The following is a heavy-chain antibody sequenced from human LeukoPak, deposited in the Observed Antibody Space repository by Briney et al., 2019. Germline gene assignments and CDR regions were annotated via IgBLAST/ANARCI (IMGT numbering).Heavy chain of an antibody. CDR1: GYTFTGYY. Sequence: GASVKVSFKASGYTFTGYYMHWVRQAPGQGLEWMGWINPNSGGTNYAQKFQGRVTMTRDTSISTAYMELSRLRSDDTAVYYCARFLEWTVTRDYWGQGTLVTVSS. J-gene: IGHJ4*02. D-gene: IGHD4-17*01. CDR2: INPNSGGT. CDR3: ARFLEWTVTRDY. V-gene: IGHV1-2*02.